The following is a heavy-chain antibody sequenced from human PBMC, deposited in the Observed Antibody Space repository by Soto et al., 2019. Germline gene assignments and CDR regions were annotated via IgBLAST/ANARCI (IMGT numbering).Heavy chain of an antibody. D-gene: IGHD3-3*01. Sequence: PSESLSLTCAVSGCSISSGGYYGIWIRQHPGKDLEWIGYIYYSGSTYYNPSLKSRVTISVDTSKNQYSLKLSSVTAADTAVYYCARDSITIFGVVHYYYGMDVWGQGTTVTVSS. CDR1: GCSISSGGYY. CDR3: ARDSITIFGVVHYYYGMDV. CDR2: IYYSGST. V-gene: IGHV4-31*11. J-gene: IGHJ6*02.